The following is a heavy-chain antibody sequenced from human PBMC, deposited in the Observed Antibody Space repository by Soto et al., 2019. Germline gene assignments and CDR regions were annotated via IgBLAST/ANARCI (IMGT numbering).Heavy chain of an antibody. V-gene: IGHV4-31*03. Sequence: QVQLQDSGPGLVKPSQTLSLTCTVSGASINGGGYYWSWIRQHPGKGLEWIGSIYYSGNTYYSPSLKSRVTISVDKSKNHFSLRLTSVTAADTAVYYCARDPSYGDYSYYGMDVWGQGTTVTVSS. CDR3: ARDPSYGDYSYYGMDV. J-gene: IGHJ6*02. D-gene: IGHD4-17*01. CDR1: GASINGGGYY. CDR2: IYYSGNT.